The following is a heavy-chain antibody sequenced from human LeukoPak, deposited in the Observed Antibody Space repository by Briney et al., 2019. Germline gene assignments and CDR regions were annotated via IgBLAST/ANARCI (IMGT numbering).Heavy chain of an antibody. CDR2: MSPNSGNT. Sequence: ASVKVSCKASGYSFTSYDINWVRQATGQGLEWMGWMSPNSGNTGYTQKFQGRVTMTRNTSISTAYMELRSLRSEDTAVYYCARLGGTWDPADYWGQGTLVTVSS. CDR3: ARLGGTWDPADY. CDR1: GYSFTSYD. J-gene: IGHJ4*02. V-gene: IGHV1-8*01. D-gene: IGHD3-16*01.